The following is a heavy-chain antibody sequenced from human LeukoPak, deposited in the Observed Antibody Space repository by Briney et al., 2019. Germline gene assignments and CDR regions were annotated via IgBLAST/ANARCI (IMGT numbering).Heavy chain of an antibody. V-gene: IGHV1-3*01. CDR3: ARERDDGPVDI. Sequence: GASVKVSCKASGDSSRTNAIVWLRQAPGQRAEWMGWISAGSGNTKYSQTFQDSPTLTRDTAASTVYMDLSSLRPEDTAVYFSARERDDGPVDICGQGTLVIVSS. CDR2: ISAGSGNT. J-gene: IGHJ3*02. D-gene: IGHD4-17*01. CDR1: GDSSRTNA.